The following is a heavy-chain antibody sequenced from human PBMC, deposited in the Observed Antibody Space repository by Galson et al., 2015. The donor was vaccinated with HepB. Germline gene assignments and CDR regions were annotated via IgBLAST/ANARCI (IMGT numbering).Heavy chain of an antibody. CDR3: ARDTWEITARYYYGMDV. V-gene: IGHV1-18*01. D-gene: IGHD1-26*01. Sequence: SVKVSCKASGYTFTSYGISWVRQAPGQGLEWMGWISAYNGNTNYAQKLQGRVTMTTDTSTSTAYMELRSLRSDDTAVYYCARDTWEITARYYYGMDVWGQGTTVTVSS. CDR1: GYTFTSYG. J-gene: IGHJ6*02. CDR2: ISAYNGNT.